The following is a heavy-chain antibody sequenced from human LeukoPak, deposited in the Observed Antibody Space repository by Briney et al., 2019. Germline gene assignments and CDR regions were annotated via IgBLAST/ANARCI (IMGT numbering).Heavy chain of an antibody. J-gene: IGHJ6*03. Sequence: GASVKVSCKASGYTFTSYDMNWVRQATGQGLEWMGWMNPNSGNTCYAQKFQGRVTMTRNTSLSTPYMELSSLRSEDTDVYYCGRGLKVLLPREYYDYYYMDVWGKGTTVTVS. CDR2: MNPNSGNT. CDR3: GRGLKVLLPREYYDYYYMDV. CDR1: GYTFTSYD. V-gene: IGHV1-8*01. D-gene: IGHD2-8*01.